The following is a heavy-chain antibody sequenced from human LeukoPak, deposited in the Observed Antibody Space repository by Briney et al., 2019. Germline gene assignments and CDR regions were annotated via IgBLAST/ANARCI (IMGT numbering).Heavy chain of an antibody. J-gene: IGHJ5*02. CDR2: ISSSSSYI. CDR1: GFTFSSYS. Sequence: PGGSLRLSCAASGFTFSSYSMNRVRQAPGKGLEWVLSISSSSSYIYYADSVKGRFTISRDNAKNSLYLQMNSLRAEDTAVYYCAREIVVLPAAKNWLDPWCQGNLVTVSS. V-gene: IGHV3-21*01. CDR3: AREIVVLPAAKNWLDP. D-gene: IGHD2-2*01.